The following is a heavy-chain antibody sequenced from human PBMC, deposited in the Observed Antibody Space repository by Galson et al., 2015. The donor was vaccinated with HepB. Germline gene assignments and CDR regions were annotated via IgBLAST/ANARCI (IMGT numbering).Heavy chain of an antibody. D-gene: IGHD6-19*01. CDR1: GFTFSAYS. Sequence: SLRLSCAASGFTFSAYSMNWVRQAPGKGLEWVSSISSSSSFIYYADSVRGRFTISRDNAKNSLYLQMNSLRAEDTAVYYCARGPERQRWLVRTIEYWGQGTLVTVSS. J-gene: IGHJ4*02. CDR2: ISSSSSFI. CDR3: ARGPERQRWLVRTIEY. V-gene: IGHV3-21*01.